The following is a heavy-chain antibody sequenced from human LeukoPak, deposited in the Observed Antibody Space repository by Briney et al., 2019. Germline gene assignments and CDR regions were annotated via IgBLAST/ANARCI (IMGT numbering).Heavy chain of an antibody. V-gene: IGHV2-5*01. D-gene: IGHD6-13*01. J-gene: IGHJ4*02. Sequence: TLSLTCTVSGGSIRSYYWSWIRQPPGKALEWLALIYWNDDKRYSPSLKNRLTITKDTSKNQVVLTVTNMDPVDTTTYYCAHRRHSSSWYDYWGQGTLVTVSS. CDR1: GGSIRSYYW. CDR3: AHRRHSSSWYDY. CDR2: IYWNDDK.